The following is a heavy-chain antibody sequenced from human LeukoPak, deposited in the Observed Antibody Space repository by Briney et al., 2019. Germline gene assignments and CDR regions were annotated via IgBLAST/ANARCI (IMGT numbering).Heavy chain of an antibody. D-gene: IGHD5-24*01. V-gene: IGHV3-23*01. Sequence: PGGSLRLSCAASGFTFSTYAMSWVRQAPGKGLEWVSTISGSGGSTYYADSVKGRFTISRDNSKNTLYLQMNTLRVEDTAVHYCARGGYNTYYFDYWGQGTLVTVSS. CDR3: ARGGYNTYYFDY. CDR1: GFTFSTYA. J-gene: IGHJ4*02. CDR2: ISGSGGST.